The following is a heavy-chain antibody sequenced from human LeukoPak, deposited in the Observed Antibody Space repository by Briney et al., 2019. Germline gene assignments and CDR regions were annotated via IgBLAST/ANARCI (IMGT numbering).Heavy chain of an antibody. CDR1: GGTSSSYA. D-gene: IGHD2-2*01. Sequence: SVKVSCKASGGTSSSYAISWVRQAPGQGLEWMGGIIPIFGTANYAQKFQGRVTITADESTSTAYMELSSLRSEDTAVYYCAKYCSSTSCYAFDIWGQGTMVTVSS. CDR2: IIPIFGTA. J-gene: IGHJ3*02. V-gene: IGHV1-69*13. CDR3: AKYCSSTSCYAFDI.